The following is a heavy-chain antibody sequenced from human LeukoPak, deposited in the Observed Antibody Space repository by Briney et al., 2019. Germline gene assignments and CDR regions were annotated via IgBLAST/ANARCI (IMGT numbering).Heavy chain of an antibody. J-gene: IGHJ4*02. CDR2: INIDGSST. CDR3: ARDGYCSSTSCYYFDY. D-gene: IGHD2-2*01. Sequence: GGSLRLSCAASGFTFSSYWIHWVRQAPGKGLVWVSRINIDGSSTSYADSVKGRFTISRDNAKNTLYLQMNSLRAEDTAVYYCARDGYCSSTSCYYFDYWGQGTLVTVSS. V-gene: IGHV3-74*01. CDR1: GFTFSSYW.